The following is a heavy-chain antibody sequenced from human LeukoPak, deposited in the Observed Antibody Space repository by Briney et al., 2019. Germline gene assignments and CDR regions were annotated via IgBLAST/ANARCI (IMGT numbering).Heavy chain of an antibody. D-gene: IGHD6-13*01. Sequence: GGSLRLSCAASGFTFNSYWMTWVRQAPGKGLEWVANIKQDGSEEYYVDSVKGRFTIARDNAMNSLYLQMNSLRAEDTAVYYCARSYSSSWYFDYWGQGTLVTVSS. CDR3: ARSYSSSWYFDY. V-gene: IGHV3-7*03. CDR2: IKQDGSEE. CDR1: GFTFNSYW. J-gene: IGHJ4*02.